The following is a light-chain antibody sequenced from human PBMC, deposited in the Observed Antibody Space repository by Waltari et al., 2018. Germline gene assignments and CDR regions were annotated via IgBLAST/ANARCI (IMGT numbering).Light chain of an antibody. Sequence: EIVMTQSPATLSVSPGERATPSCRASQSVSNNLAWYQQKPGQAPRLTIYGASTRATGIPARFSGSGSGTEFTLTISSLQSEDFAVYYCQQYNNWPRTFGQGTKVEIK. CDR3: QQYNNWPRT. V-gene: IGKV3-15*01. J-gene: IGKJ1*01. CDR2: GAS. CDR1: QSVSNN.